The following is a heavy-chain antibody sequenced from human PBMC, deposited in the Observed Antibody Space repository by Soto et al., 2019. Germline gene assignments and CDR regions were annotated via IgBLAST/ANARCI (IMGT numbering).Heavy chain of an antibody. V-gene: IGHV3-9*01. CDR3: AKVLRHFDWLSKSHHYFDY. Sequence: PGGSLRLSCAASGFTFDDYAMHWVRQAPGKGLEWVSGISWNSGSIGYADSVKGRFTISRDNSKKTVYLQMNSLRAEDTAVYYCAKVLRHFDWLSKSHHYFDYWGQGTLVTVSS. CDR2: ISWNSGSI. J-gene: IGHJ4*02. CDR1: GFTFDDYA. D-gene: IGHD3-9*01.